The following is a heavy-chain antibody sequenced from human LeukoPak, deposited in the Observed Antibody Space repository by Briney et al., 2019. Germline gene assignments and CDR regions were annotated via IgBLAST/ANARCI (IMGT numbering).Heavy chain of an antibody. V-gene: IGHV4-38-2*01. CDR1: GYSISSGCY. J-gene: IGHJ5*02. CDR2: IYHSGNT. CDR3: SRQDIVLMVYAPGGFDP. Sequence: PSETLSLTCAVSGYSISSGCYWGWIRQPPGKGLEWIGRIYHSGNTDYNPSLKSRVAISVDTSKDQFPLKLNSVTAADTAMYYCSRQDIVLMVYAPGGFDPWGQGALVTVSS. D-gene: IGHD2-8*01.